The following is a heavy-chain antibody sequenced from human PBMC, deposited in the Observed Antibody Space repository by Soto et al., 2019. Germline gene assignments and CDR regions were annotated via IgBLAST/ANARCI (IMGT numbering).Heavy chain of an antibody. D-gene: IGHD3-9*01. J-gene: IGHJ4*02. CDR3: ARLPYYDILTGTPHDY. Sequence: PSETLSLTCTVSGGSISSGDYYWSWIRQPPGKGLEWIGYIYYSGSTYYNPSLKSRVTISVDTSKNQFSLKLSSVTAADTAVYYCARLPYYDILTGTPHDYWGQGTLVTAPQ. CDR2: IYYSGST. V-gene: IGHV4-30-4*01. CDR1: GGSISSGDYY.